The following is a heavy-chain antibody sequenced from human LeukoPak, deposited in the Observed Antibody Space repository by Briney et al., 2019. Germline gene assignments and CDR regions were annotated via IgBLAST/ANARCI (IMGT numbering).Heavy chain of an antibody. J-gene: IGHJ5*02. CDR1: GGSISSYY. D-gene: IGHD1-26*01. CDR3: ARQAPGAPADSWFDP. V-gene: IGHV4-4*07. Sequence: PETLSLTCTVSGGSISSYYWSWIRQPAGKGLEWIGRIYTSGSTNYNPSLKSRVTMSVDTSKNQFSLKLSSVTAADTAVYYCARQAPGAPADSWFDPWGQGTLVTVSS. CDR2: IYTSGST.